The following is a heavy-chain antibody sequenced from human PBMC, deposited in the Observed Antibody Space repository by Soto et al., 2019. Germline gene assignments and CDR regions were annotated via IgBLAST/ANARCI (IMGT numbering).Heavy chain of an antibody. CDR2: INHSGST. CDR1: GGSFSGYY. D-gene: IGHD6-6*01. V-gene: IGHV4-34*01. CDR3: ASSPYSSSSPFDY. Sequence: KTSETLSLTCAVYGGSFSGYYWSWIRQPPGKGLEWIGEINHSGSTNYNPSLKSRVTISVDTSKNQFSLKLSSVTAADTAVYYCASSPYSSSSPFDYWGQGTLVTVSS. J-gene: IGHJ4*02.